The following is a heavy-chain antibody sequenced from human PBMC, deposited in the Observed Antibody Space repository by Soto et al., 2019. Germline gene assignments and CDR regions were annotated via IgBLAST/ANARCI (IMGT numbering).Heavy chain of an antibody. D-gene: IGHD6-13*01. CDR1: GFTFSSYG. V-gene: IGHV3-33*01. CDR3: GRGGIAASDF. CDR2: IWDDGSNK. Sequence: QVQLVESGGGVVQPGRSLRLSCAASGFTFSSYGMHWVRQAPGKGLEWVAVIWDDGSNKYYADSVKGRFTISRDNSKNTLYLRRKSLWGGDTAVYSCGRGGIAASDFWGQGTLVTVSS. J-gene: IGHJ4*02.